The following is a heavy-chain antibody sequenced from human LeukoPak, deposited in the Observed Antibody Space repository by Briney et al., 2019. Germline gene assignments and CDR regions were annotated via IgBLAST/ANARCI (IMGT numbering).Heavy chain of an antibody. V-gene: IGHV3-23*01. Sequence: GGSLRLSCAASGFTFSSYARSWVRQAPGKGLEWVAAICGSGGSTYYADSVKGRFTISRDNSKNTLYLQMNSLTAEATAVYYCAKFPPGKKWGSVYFDYWGQGTLVTVSS. CDR3: AKFPPGKKWGSVYFDY. CDR2: ICGSGGST. CDR1: GFTFSSYA. J-gene: IGHJ4*02. D-gene: IGHD1-26*01.